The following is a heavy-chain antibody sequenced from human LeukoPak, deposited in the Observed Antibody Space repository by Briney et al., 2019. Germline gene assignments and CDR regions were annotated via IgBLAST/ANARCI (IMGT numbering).Heavy chain of an antibody. D-gene: IGHD4/OR15-4a*01. CDR1: GFTFTTYN. Sequence: GGSLRLSCAASGFTFTTYNMNWVRQAPGKAMEWVSSITSSGTYIFYADSVRGRFTISRDNAKNSLYLQMNSLRAEGTAVYYCARRAGAYSHPYDYWGQGTLVTVSS. CDR2: ITSSGTYI. V-gene: IGHV3-21*01. J-gene: IGHJ4*02. CDR3: ARRAGAYSHPYDY.